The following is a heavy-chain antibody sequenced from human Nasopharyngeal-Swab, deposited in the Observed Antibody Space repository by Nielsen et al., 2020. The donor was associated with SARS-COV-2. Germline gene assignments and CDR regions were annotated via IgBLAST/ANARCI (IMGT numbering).Heavy chain of an antibody. CDR3: AKGYSSSSGSFQP. J-gene: IGHJ1*01. D-gene: IGHD6-6*01. CDR2: ISGSGGST. V-gene: IGHV3-23*01. Sequence: WIRQPPGKGLEWVSAISGSGGSTYYADSVKGRFTISRDNSKNTLYLQMNSLRAEDTAVYYCAKGYSSSSGSFQPWGQGTLVTVSS.